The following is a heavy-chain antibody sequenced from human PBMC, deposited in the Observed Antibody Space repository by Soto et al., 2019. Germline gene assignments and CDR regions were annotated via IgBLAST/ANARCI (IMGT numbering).Heavy chain of an antibody. CDR3: VREPQLTSVTAFDY. Sequence: GGSLRLSCAASGFTVSSTYMSWVRQAPGKGLEWVSVIYSGGSTYYADSVKGRFTISRDNSKNTLYLQMNSLRAEDTAVYYCVREPQLTSVTAFDYWGQGTLVTVSS. CDR2: IYSGGST. CDR1: GFTVSSTY. J-gene: IGHJ4*02. D-gene: IGHD4-17*01. V-gene: IGHV3-53*01.